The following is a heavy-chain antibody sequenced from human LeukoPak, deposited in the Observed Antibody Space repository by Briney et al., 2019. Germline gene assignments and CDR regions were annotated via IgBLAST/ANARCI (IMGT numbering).Heavy chain of an antibody. Sequence: GASVTVSCKASGYTFTGYYMHWVRQAPGQGLEWMGWINPNSGGTNYAQKFQGRVTMTRDTSISTAYMELSRLRSDDTAVYYCARDFRDCSDGSCYSSLSVYYYYYMDVWGKGTTVTISS. V-gene: IGHV1-2*02. CDR1: GYTFTGYY. D-gene: IGHD2-15*01. CDR3: ARDFRDCSDGSCYSSLSVYYYYYMDV. J-gene: IGHJ6*03. CDR2: INPNSGGT.